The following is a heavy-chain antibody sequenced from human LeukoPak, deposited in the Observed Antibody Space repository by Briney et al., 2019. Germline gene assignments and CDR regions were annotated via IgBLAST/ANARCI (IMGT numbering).Heavy chain of an antibody. CDR2: INHSGST. Sequence: PSETLSLTCAVYGGSFSGYYWSWIRQPPGKGLEWIGEINHSGSTYYNPSLKSRVTISVDTSKNQFSLKLSSVTAADTAVYYCARSPRSQLLSHWGQGTLVTVSS. J-gene: IGHJ4*02. CDR1: GGSFSGYY. D-gene: IGHD2-2*01. CDR3: ARSPRSQLLSH. V-gene: IGHV4-34*01.